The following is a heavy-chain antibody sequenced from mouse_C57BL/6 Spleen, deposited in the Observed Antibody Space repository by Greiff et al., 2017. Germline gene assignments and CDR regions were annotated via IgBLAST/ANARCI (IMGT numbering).Heavy chain of an antibody. CDR1: GYTFTDYY. CDR2: INPNNGGT. Sequence: VQLKQSGPELVKPGASVKISCKASGYTFTDYYMNWVKQSHGKSLEWIGDINPNNGGTSYNQKFKGKATLTVDKSSSTAYMELRSLTSEDSAVYYCAEGDYYGSSYGYWGQGTTLTVAS. CDR3: AEGDYYGSSYGY. J-gene: IGHJ2*01. V-gene: IGHV1-26*01. D-gene: IGHD1-1*01.